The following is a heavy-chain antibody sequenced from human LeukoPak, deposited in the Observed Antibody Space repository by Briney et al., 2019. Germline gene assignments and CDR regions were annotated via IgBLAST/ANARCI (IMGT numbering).Heavy chain of an antibody. D-gene: IGHD6-25*01. CDR1: GFSLSTSGVA. J-gene: IGHJ4*02. CDR2: TYWNDDE. CDR3: AHGVVAAGNRHFDY. Sequence: SGPTLVKPTQTLTLTCSFSGFSLSTSGVAVGWIRQPPGGALEWLAVTYWNDDERYSPSLKSRLTITRDTSKNQVALTMTNMDPVDTATYYCAHGVVAAGNRHFDYWGQGTLVTVSS. V-gene: IGHV2-5*01.